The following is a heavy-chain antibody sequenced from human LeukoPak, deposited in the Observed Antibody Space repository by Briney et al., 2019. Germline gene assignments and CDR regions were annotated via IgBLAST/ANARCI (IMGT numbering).Heavy chain of an antibody. V-gene: IGHV3-48*02. J-gene: IGHJ5*02. CDR3: ARDNGFWFDP. CDR1: GFTFSSYS. D-gene: IGHD6-25*01. Sequence: PGGSLRLSCAASGFTFSSYSMNWVRQAPGKGLEWVSYISSRSSTTDYADSVKGRFTISRDNAKNSLNLQMNSLRDEDTAVYYCARDNGFWFDPWGQGTLVTVSS. CDR2: ISSRSSTT.